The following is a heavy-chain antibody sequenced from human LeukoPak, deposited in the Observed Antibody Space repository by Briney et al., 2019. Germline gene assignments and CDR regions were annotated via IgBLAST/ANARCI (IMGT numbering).Heavy chain of an antibody. Sequence: GGSLRLSCAASGFTFSSYGMHWVRQAPGTGLEWVAVISHDGDHKYHADSVKGRFTISRDNAKNSLYLQMNSLRAEDTAVYYCTRGVPTGVDYFDYWGQGTLVTVSP. CDR2: ISHDGDHK. J-gene: IGHJ4*02. CDR1: GFTFSSYG. CDR3: TRGVPTGVDYFDY. V-gene: IGHV3-30*12. D-gene: IGHD1-1*01.